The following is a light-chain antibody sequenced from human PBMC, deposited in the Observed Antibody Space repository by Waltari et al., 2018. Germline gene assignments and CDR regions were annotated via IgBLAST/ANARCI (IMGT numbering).Light chain of an antibody. CDR2: RAS. Sequence: SCRASQDIRKNVAWYSQRPGQAPRLLIYRASTRATSVPTRFTGSGSGTDYTLTISSLQSEDFAVYFCQQFDDWPYTFGQGTRLQIK. CDR3: QQFDDWPYT. CDR1: QDIRKN. J-gene: IGKJ2*01. V-gene: IGKV3-15*01.